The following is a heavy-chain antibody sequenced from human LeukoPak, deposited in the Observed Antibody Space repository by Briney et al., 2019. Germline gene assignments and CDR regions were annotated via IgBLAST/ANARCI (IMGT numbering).Heavy chain of an antibody. D-gene: IGHD3-10*01. Sequence: GGSLRLSCAASGFTFTNYVMSRVRQPPGKGLEWVSTITVSGGTTYYADSVKGRFTISRDNSKNTLYLQMNSLRAEDTAVYYCAKDLLAYYYGSGSYYQGPHYYYGMDVWGQGTTVTVSS. CDR1: GFTFTNYV. CDR2: ITVSGGTT. J-gene: IGHJ6*02. CDR3: AKDLLAYYYGSGSYYQGPHYYYGMDV. V-gene: IGHV3-23*01.